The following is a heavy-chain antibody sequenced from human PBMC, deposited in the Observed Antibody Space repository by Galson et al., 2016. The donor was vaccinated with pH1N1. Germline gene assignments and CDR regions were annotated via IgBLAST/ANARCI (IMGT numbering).Heavy chain of an antibody. J-gene: IGHJ5*01. D-gene: IGHD6-19*01. V-gene: IGHV4-39*07. CDR2: FHHTDGT. CDR3: ARSAQWLVYSRFDS. CDR1: GGSISSDTYY. Sequence: LSLTCTVSGGSISSDTYYWGWIRQPPGKGLEWIGSFHHTDGTYYNTSLKSRVTISVDTAKSQISLTLRSVSAADTAMYYCARSAQWLVYSRFDSWGQGILGTVSS.